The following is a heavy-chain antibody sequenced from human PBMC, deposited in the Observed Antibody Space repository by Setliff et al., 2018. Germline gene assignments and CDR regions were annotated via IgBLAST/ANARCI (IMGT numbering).Heavy chain of an antibody. Sequence: GESLKISCKGSGYSFSNFWIGWVRQMPGKGLEWMGIIYPGDSHTRYSPSFQGQVTISADKSISTAYLQWSSLKASDTAMYYCARVYAAVVGYYYYYMDVWGKGTTVTVSS. CDR3: ARVYAAVVGYYYYYMDV. CDR2: IYPGDSHT. CDR1: GYSFSNFW. V-gene: IGHV5-51*01. J-gene: IGHJ6*03. D-gene: IGHD6-19*01.